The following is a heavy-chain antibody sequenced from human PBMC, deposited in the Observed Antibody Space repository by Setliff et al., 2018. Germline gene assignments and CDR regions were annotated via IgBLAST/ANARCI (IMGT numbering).Heavy chain of an antibody. V-gene: IGHV3-48*03. J-gene: IGHJ6*02. CDR1: GFTFSSYE. CDR2: ISSSGSTI. D-gene: IGHD3-10*01. Sequence: PGGSLRLSCAASGFTFSSYEMNWVRQAPGKGLEWVSYISSSGSTIYYADSVKGRFTISRDNAKNSLYLQMNSLRAEDTAVYYCARDLDYGSGRIDMDVWGQGTTVTVSS. CDR3: ARDLDYGSGRIDMDV.